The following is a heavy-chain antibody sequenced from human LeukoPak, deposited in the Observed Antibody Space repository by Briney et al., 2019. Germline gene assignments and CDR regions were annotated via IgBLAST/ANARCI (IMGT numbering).Heavy chain of an antibody. CDR1: GFTFSSFW. J-gene: IGHJ4*02. D-gene: IGHD6-13*01. CDR3: AKSAYSSSWSLLSY. Sequence: PGGSLRLSCAASGFTFSSFWMSWVRQAPGKGLEWVSSISSSSGYIYYADSVKGRFTISRDNAKNSLYLQMNSLRAEDTAVYYCAKSAYSSSWSLLSYWGQGTLVTVSS. V-gene: IGHV3-21*01. CDR2: ISSSSGYI.